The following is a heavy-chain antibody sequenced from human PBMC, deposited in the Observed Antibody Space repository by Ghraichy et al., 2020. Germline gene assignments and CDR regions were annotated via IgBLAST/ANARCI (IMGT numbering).Heavy chain of an antibody. J-gene: IGHJ5*02. CDR2: FDPEDGRI. Sequence: ASVKVSCKVSGDTLSTLSMHWLRQSREKGLEWMGGFDPEDGRIIYAQQFQGRVTMTEDTSADTAYMELSGLRSDDTAVYYCATDRPTSTWFGYNWFDPWGQGTLVTISS. CDR3: ATDRPTSTWFGYNWFDP. V-gene: IGHV1-24*01. CDR1: GDTLSTLS. D-gene: IGHD6-13*01.